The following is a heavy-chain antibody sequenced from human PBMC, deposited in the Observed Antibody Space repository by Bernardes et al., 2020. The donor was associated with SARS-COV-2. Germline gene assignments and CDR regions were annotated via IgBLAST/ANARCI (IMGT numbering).Heavy chain of an antibody. CDR1: GFTFSSYA. CDR3: ARVLRPYSSYYSYYGMDV. Sequence: GGSLRLSCSASGFTFSSYAMNWVRQAPGKGLEWVSDISGSGGTTNYADSVMGRFTISRDNSKNTLYLQMNSLRAEDTAVYYCARVLRPYSSYYSYYGMDVWGQGTTVTVSS. CDR2: ISGSGGTT. J-gene: IGHJ6*02. V-gene: IGHV3-23*01. D-gene: IGHD2-15*01.